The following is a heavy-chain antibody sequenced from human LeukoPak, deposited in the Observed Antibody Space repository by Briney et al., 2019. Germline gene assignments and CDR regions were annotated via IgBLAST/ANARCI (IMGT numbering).Heavy chain of an antibody. D-gene: IGHD6-19*01. CDR1: GYSFTSYW. V-gene: IGHV5-51*01. Sequence: GESLKISCKGSGYSFTSYWIGWVRQMPGKGLEWMEIIYPGDSDTRYSPSFQGQVTISADKSISTAYLQWSSLKASDTAMYYCARQPYSSGWYGPSYFDYWGQGTLVTVSS. CDR3: ARQPYSSGWYGPSYFDY. CDR2: IYPGDSDT. J-gene: IGHJ4*02.